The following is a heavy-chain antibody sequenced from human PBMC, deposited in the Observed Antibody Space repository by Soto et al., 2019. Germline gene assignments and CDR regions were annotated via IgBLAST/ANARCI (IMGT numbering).Heavy chain of an antibody. CDR1: GGTFSSYA. D-gene: IGHD2-2*01. Sequence: ASVKVSCKASGGTFSSYAISWVRQAPGQGLEWMGGIIPIFGTANYAQKFQGRVTITADESTSTAYMELSSLRSEDTAVYYCASTPRKYCSSTSCYLSGGMDVWGQGTTVTVYS. V-gene: IGHV1-69*13. J-gene: IGHJ6*02. CDR3: ASTPRKYCSSTSCYLSGGMDV. CDR2: IIPIFGTA.